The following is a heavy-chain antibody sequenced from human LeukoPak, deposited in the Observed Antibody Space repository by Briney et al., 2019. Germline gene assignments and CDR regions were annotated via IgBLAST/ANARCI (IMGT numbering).Heavy chain of an antibody. CDR2: INSDGSST. CDR1: GFTFSSYW. CDR3: ARDAPRLYDSSGYLQAGDAFDI. J-gene: IGHJ3*02. Sequence: GGSLRLSCAASGFTFSSYWMHWVRQAPGKGLVWVSRINSDGSSTSYADSVKGRFTISRDDAKNALYLQMNSLRAEDTAVYYCARDAPRLYDSSGYLQAGDAFDIWGQGTMVTVSS. V-gene: IGHV3-74*01. D-gene: IGHD3-22*01.